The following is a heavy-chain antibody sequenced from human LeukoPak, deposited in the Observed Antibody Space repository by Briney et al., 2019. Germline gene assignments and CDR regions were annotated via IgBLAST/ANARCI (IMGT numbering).Heavy chain of an antibody. CDR3: ARDKDNGVITTFDY. D-gene: IGHD3-22*01. V-gene: IGHV3-23*01. J-gene: IGHJ4*02. CDR1: GFTFSSYA. Sequence: GGSLRLSCAASGFTFSSYAMSWVRQAPGKRLEWVSTISNSDGNTYYADSVKGRFTISRDNSKNTLYLQMNSLRAEDTAVYYCARDKDNGVITTFDYWGQGTLVTVSS. CDR2: ISNSDGNT.